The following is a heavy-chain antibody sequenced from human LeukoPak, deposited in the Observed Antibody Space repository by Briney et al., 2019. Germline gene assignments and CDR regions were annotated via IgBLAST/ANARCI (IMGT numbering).Heavy chain of an antibody. CDR2: FDPEDGET. V-gene: IGHV1-24*01. CDR1: GYTLTELS. Sequence: ASVKVSCKVSGYTLTELSMHWVRQAPGKGLEWMGGFDPEDGETIYAQKFQGRVTMTEDTSTDTAYMELSSLRSEDTAVYYCATDPPYCSSASCYFDYWGQRTLVTVSS. D-gene: IGHD2-2*01. CDR3: ATDPPYCSSASCYFDY. J-gene: IGHJ4*02.